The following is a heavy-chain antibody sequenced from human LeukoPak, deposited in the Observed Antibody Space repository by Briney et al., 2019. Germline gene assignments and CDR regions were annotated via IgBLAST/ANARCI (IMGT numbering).Heavy chain of an antibody. CDR2: IWYDGSYK. CDR1: GFAFSNYG. V-gene: IGHV3-33*01. Sequence: PGGSLRLSCSASGFAFSNYGVHWVRQAPGQGLEGVAVIWYDGSYKYYEDSVKGRFPISRDNSKNTLYLQMNSLRAEDTAVYYCAREYFYDSSGYSYAFDIWGQGTMVTVSS. D-gene: IGHD3-22*01. J-gene: IGHJ3*02. CDR3: AREYFYDSSGYSYAFDI.